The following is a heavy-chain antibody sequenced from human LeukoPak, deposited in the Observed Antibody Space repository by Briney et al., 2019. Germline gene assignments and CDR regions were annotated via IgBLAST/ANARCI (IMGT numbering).Heavy chain of an antibody. J-gene: IGHJ3*02. CDR3: ARLRAIAAARNAFDI. CDR1: GYSFTSYW. D-gene: IGHD6-13*01. Sequence: GESLKISCKGSGYSFTSYWIGWVRQMPGKGPEWMGIIYPGDSDTRYSPSFQGQVTISADKSISTAYLQWSSLRASDTAMYYCARLRAIAAARNAFDIWGQGTMVTVSS. V-gene: IGHV5-51*01. CDR2: IYPGDSDT.